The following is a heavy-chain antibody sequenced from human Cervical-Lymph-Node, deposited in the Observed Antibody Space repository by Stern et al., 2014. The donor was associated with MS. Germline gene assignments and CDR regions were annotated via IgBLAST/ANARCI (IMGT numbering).Heavy chain of an antibody. D-gene: IGHD6-19*01. CDR2: ILDTGPP. Sequence: VQLLESGPGLVKPSETLSLTCTVSGDSISTRSDYWGWIRQAPGEGLEVIGTILDTGPPYYNSPLQSRVSISVDTSKRQFSLRLTSVTAADTALYYCARQHSSGWYDYWGQGTLVTVSS. CDR3: ARQHSSGWYDY. CDR1: GDSISTRSDY. V-gene: IGHV4-39*01. J-gene: IGHJ4*02.